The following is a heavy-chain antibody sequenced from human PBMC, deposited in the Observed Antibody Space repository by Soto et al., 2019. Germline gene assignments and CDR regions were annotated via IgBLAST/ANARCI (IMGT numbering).Heavy chain of an antibody. CDR2: LNNYGNT. CDR1: GGSISSYR. J-gene: IGHJ4*02. D-gene: IGHD2-15*01. V-gene: IGHV4-4*07. Sequence: SETLSLTCTVSGGSISSYRWSWIRQPAGKGLEWIGRLNNYGNTYYNPSLKSRVTISVDTSKNQFSLKLSSVTAADTAVYYCARGHLGITTTGTWYDFDYWGQGTLVTVSS. CDR3: ARGHLGITTTGTWYDFDY.